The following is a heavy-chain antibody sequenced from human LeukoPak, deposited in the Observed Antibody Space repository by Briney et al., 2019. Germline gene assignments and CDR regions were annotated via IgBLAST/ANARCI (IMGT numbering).Heavy chain of an antibody. J-gene: IGHJ3*02. CDR3: ARRRIAARLYDAFDN. CDR1: GYSFTSYW. D-gene: IGHD6-6*01. V-gene: IGHV5-51*01. CDR2: IYPGDSDT. Sequence: GESLKISCKGSGYSFTSYWIGWVRQMPGKGLEWMGIIYPGDSDTRYSPSFQGQVTISADKSISTAYLQWSSLKASDTAMYYCARRRIAARLYDAFDNWGQGTMVTVSS.